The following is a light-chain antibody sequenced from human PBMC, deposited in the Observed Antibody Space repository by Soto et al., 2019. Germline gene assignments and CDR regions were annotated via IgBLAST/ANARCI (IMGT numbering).Light chain of an antibody. V-gene: IGKV3-20*01. Sequence: EIVLTQSPGILSLSPGERATLSCRASQRVRSDYLAWYPQKPGQTPSLLIYGASSRATGIPDRFSGSGSGTDFTLTISRLEPEDFAVYYCQQYGSSPTFGQGTRLEIK. CDR2: GAS. CDR1: QRVRSDY. CDR3: QQYGSSPT. J-gene: IGKJ5*01.